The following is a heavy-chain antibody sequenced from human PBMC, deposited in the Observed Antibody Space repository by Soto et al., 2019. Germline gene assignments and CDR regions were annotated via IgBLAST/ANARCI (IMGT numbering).Heavy chain of an antibody. J-gene: IGHJ6*02. Sequence: GASVKVSCKASGYIFTSFGISWVRQAPGQGLEWMGWISAYNGNTNYAQNLQGRVTMTTDTSTSTAYMELSSLRSEDTAVYYCASRYYDILTGYHGPHYGMDVWGQGTTVTVSS. CDR3: ASRYYDILTGYHGPHYGMDV. CDR2: ISAYNGNT. D-gene: IGHD3-9*01. V-gene: IGHV1-18*01. CDR1: GYIFTSFG.